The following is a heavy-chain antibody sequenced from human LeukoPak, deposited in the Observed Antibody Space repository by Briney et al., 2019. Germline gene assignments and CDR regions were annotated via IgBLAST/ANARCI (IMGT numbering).Heavy chain of an antibody. CDR2: INPNSGGT. V-gene: IGHV1-2*02. J-gene: IGHJ4*02. D-gene: IGHD3-10*01. CDR3: ARVSYGSGSYYPLFDY. CDR1: GYTFTGYY. Sequence: ASVKVSCKASGYTFTGYYMHWVRQAPGQGLEWMGWINPNSGGTNYAQKFQGRVTMTRDTSISTAYMELSRLRSGDTAVYYCARVSYGSGSYYPLFDYWGQGTLVTVSS.